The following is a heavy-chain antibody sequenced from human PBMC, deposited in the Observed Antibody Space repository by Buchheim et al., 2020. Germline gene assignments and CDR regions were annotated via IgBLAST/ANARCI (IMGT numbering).Heavy chain of an antibody. CDR2: ISYDGSNK. CDR3: ARDGLAAPNYYYYGMDV. J-gene: IGHJ6*02. Sequence: QVQLVESGGGVVQPGRSLRLSCAASGFTFSSYAMHWVRQAPGKGLEWVAVISYDGSNKYYAESVKGRFTISRDNSKNTLYLQMNSLRAEDTAVYYCARDGLAAPNYYYYGMDVWGQGTT. CDR1: GFTFSSYA. D-gene: IGHD6-13*01. V-gene: IGHV3-30-3*01.